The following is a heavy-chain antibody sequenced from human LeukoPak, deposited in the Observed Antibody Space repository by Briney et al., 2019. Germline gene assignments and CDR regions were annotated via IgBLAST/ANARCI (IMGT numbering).Heavy chain of an antibody. CDR3: ARVGCSSTSCYSPTGNYYYYYMDV. Sequence: PGGSLRLSCAASGFTFSSYSMNWVRQAPGKGLEWVSSIISSSSYIYYADSVKGRFTISRDNAKNSLYLQMNSLRAEDTAVYYCARVGCSSTSCYSPTGNYYYYYMDVWGKGTTVTVSS. D-gene: IGHD2-2*01. V-gene: IGHV3-21*01. CDR2: IISSSSYI. CDR1: GFTFSSYS. J-gene: IGHJ6*03.